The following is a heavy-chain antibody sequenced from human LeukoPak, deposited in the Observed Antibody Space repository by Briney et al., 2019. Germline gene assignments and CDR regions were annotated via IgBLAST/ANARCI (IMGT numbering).Heavy chain of an antibody. CDR1: GFSVSSNY. Sequence: PGGSLRLSCAASGFSVSSNYMNWVRLAPGKGLEWVSVIYSGGSTYYADSVKGRFTISRDNSKNTLYLQMNNLRAEDTAVYYCASHWELRYWGQGTLVTVSS. CDR2: IYSGGST. D-gene: IGHD1-26*01. CDR3: ASHWELRY. J-gene: IGHJ4*01. V-gene: IGHV3-53*01.